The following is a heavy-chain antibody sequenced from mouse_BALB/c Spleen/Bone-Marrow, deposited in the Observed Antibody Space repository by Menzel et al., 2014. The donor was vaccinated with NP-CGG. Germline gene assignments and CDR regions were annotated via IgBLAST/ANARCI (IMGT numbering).Heavy chain of an antibody. J-gene: IGHJ4*01. CDR3: ARSPDTYPSMDY. Sequence: VKLQESGAELVRPGASVKLSCKASGYTFTRYWMNWVKQRPEQGLEWIGRIDPYDSETHYNQNFRDKTILTVDKSSRIAFMQLSGLTSEDSAVYYCARSPDTYPSMDYWGQGTSVTVSS. CDR1: GYTFTRYW. V-gene: IGHV1-74*04. CDR2: IDPYDSET.